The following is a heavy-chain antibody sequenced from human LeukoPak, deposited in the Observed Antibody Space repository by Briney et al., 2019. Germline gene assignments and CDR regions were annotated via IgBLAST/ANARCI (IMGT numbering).Heavy chain of an antibody. J-gene: IGHJ4*02. Sequence: PSETLSLTCAVSGGSISSNWWSWVRQPPGKGLEWIGEIYHSGSTNYNPSLKSRVTISVDKSKNQFSLKLSSVTAADTAVYYCARGTLPAAIFWGQGTLVTVSS. CDR3: ARGTLPAAIF. V-gene: IGHV4-4*02. D-gene: IGHD2-2*01. CDR1: GGSISSNW. CDR2: IYHSGST.